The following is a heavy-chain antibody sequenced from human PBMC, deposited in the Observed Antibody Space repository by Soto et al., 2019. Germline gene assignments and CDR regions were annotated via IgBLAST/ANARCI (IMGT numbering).Heavy chain of an antibody. CDR2: INAGNGNT. Sequence: ASVKVSCKASGYTFTSYAMHWVRQAPGQRLEWMGWINAGNGNTKYSQKFQGRVTITRDPSASTAYMELSSLRSEDTAVYYCARRALGIGDLFDYWGQGTLVTVSS. V-gene: IGHV1-3*01. CDR3: ARRALGIGDLFDY. D-gene: IGHD4-17*01. CDR1: GYTFTSYA. J-gene: IGHJ4*02.